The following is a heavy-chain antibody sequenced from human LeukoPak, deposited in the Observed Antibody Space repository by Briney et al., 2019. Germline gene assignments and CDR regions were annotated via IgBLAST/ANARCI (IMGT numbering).Heavy chain of an antibody. CDR1: GCPFPSYG. CDR2: VSPYNGNT. D-gene: IGHD2-2*01. V-gene: IGHV1-18*04. Sequence: ASVKVSFKASGCPFPSYGISWVRPAPGQGLAWMGWVSPYNGNTNYAQKLQGRVTMTTDTSTSTAYMELRSLRSDDTAVYCCARRGPIIVVVPAAPTNNWFDPWGQGTLVTVSS. J-gene: IGHJ5*02. CDR3: ARRGPIIVVVPAAPTNNWFDP.